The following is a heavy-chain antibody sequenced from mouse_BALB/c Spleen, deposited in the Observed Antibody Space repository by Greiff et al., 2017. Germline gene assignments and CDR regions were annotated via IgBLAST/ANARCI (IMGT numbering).Heavy chain of an antibody. CDR3: AREDYDGYFDY. CDR1: GYAFTNYL. D-gene: IGHD2-4*01. V-gene: IGHV1-54*01. Sequence: LVESGAELVRPGTSVKVSCKASGYAFTNYLIEWVKQRPGQGLEWIGVINPGSGGTNYNEKFKGKATLTADKSSSTAYMQLSSLTSDDSAVYFCAREDYDGYFDYWGQGTTLTVSS. J-gene: IGHJ2*01. CDR2: INPGSGGT.